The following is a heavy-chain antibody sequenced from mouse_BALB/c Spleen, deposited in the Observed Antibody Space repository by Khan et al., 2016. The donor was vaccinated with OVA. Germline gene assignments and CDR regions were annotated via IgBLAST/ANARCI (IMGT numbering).Heavy chain of an antibody. CDR1: GFSFSSYS. V-gene: IGHV5-9-3*01. Sequence: EVELVESGGGLVRPGGSLKLSCAASGFSFSSYSMSWVRQTPEKRLEWVATISSGGSYTYYPDSVKGRFTISRDNAKNTLYLQVNSLRSEDTAMYYCAGHWGYYGSSPYFDYWGQGTTLTVSS. CDR3: AGHWGYYGSSPYFDY. D-gene: IGHD1-1*01. J-gene: IGHJ2*01. CDR2: ISSGGSYT.